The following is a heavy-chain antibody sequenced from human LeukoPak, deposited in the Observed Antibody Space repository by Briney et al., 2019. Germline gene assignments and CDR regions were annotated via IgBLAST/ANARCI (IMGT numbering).Heavy chain of an antibody. J-gene: IGHJ4*02. CDR1: GFSFSNYA. Sequence: GGSLRLSCVPSGFSFSNYAMSWVRQAPGKGLEWVSSISNSGGRTFYTDSVKGRFTISRDNSKITLYLQMNSLRAEDTAVYYCAKSYNGYESKPDYWGQGTLVTVSS. CDR3: AKSYNGYESKPDY. CDR2: ISNSGGRT. V-gene: IGHV3-23*01. D-gene: IGHD5-12*01.